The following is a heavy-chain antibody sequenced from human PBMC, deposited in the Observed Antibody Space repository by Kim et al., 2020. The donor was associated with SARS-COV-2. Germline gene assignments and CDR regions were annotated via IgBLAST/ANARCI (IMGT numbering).Heavy chain of an antibody. Sequence: GGSLRLSCAASGFIFDDYTMHWVRQAPGKGLEWVSLISWDGGSTYYADSVKGRFTISRDNSKNSLYLQMNSLRTEDTALYYCAKDRGYDLNYYGMDVWGQGTTVTVSS. CDR1: GFIFDDYT. J-gene: IGHJ6*02. V-gene: IGHV3-43*01. CDR3: AKDRGYDLNYYGMDV. D-gene: IGHD5-12*01. CDR2: ISWDGGST.